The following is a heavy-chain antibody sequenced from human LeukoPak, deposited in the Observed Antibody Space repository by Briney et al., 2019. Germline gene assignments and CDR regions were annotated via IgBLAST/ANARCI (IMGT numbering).Heavy chain of an antibody. CDR1: VKSHRDYY. V-gene: IGHV4-34*01. Sequence: PSETLSLTCALYVKSHRDYYYRGLRQPPGKGLEWIGEIKHSGSTNDNPSLKRRVTISVDTSKNKFSLKLSSVTAADTAVYYCARVFKGDRAGSYYYFDYWGEGTLVTVSS. D-gene: IGHD3-10*01. CDR3: ARVFKGDRAGSYYYFDY. J-gene: IGHJ4*02. CDR2: IKHSGST.